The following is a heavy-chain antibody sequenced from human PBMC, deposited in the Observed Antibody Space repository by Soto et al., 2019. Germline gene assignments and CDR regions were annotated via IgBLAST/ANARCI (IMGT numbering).Heavy chain of an antibody. CDR3: AAGEGNPYYYGMDV. V-gene: IGHV4-34*01. J-gene: IGHJ6*02. D-gene: IGHD7-27*01. CDR1: GGSFSGYY. CDR2: INHSGST. Sequence: QVQLQQWGAGLLKPSETLSLTCAVYGGSFSGYYWSWIRQPPGKGLEWIGEINHSGSTNYNPSLKSRVTISVDTSKNQFSLKLSSVTAADTAVYYCAAGEGNPYYYGMDVWGQGTTVTVSS.